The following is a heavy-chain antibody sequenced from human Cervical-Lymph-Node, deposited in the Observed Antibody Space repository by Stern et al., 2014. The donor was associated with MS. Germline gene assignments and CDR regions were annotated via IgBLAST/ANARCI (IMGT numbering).Heavy chain of an antibody. CDR3: ARDGCDNGVCYFDS. J-gene: IGHJ4*02. V-gene: IGHV1-3*04. CDR1: GYTFTSHA. CDR2: INTGNGNI. D-gene: IGHD2-8*01. Sequence: VQLVQSGAEVKKPGASGKVSCKASGYTFTSHAIHWVRQAPGQRLEWMGWINTGNGNIRSSQRFQGRVAITRYTSASTAYMELSSLRSEDTAVYYCARDGCDNGVCYFDSWGQGTLVTVSS.